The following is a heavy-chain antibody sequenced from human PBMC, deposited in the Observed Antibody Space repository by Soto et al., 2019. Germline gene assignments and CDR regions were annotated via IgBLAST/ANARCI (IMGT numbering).Heavy chain of an antibody. D-gene: IGHD3-3*01. J-gene: IGHJ4*02. Sequence: QLQLQESGPGLVKPSETLSLTCTVSGGSISSRSYYWGWIRQPPGKGLEWIGSIYYSGSTYYNPSLKSRVTISVDTSKNQFSLKLSSVTAADTAVYYCARRYTIFGVVRFDYWGQGTLVTVSS. CDR2: IYYSGST. CDR3: ARRYTIFGVVRFDY. CDR1: GGSISSRSYY. V-gene: IGHV4-39*01.